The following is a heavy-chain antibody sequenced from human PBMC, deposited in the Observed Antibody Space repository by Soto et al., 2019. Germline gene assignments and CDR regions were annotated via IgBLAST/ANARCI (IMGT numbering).Heavy chain of an antibody. V-gene: IGHV1-2*02. J-gene: IGHJ4*02. CDR2: INPNSGGT. CDR3: ARSVVVVAATGEPCDY. Sequence: QVPLVQSGAEVKKPGASVKVSCKASGYTFTGYYMHWVRQAPGQGLEWMGWINPNSGGTNYAQKFQGRVTMTRDTSISTAYMELSRLRSDDTAVYYCARSVVVVAATGEPCDYWGQGTLVTVSS. CDR1: GYTFTGYY. D-gene: IGHD2-15*01.